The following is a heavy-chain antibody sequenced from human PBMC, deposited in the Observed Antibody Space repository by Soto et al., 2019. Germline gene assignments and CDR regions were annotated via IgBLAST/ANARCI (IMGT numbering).Heavy chain of an antibody. Sequence: GGSLRLSCAASGFTFSSYSMNWVRQAPGKGLEWVSYISSSSSTIYYADSVKGRFTISRDNAKNSLYLQMNSLRAEDTAVYYCARVGYSSSSGGGGLDYWGQGTLVTVSS. V-gene: IGHV3-48*01. CDR2: ISSSSSTI. CDR1: GFTFSSYS. CDR3: ARVGYSSSSGGGGLDY. J-gene: IGHJ4*02. D-gene: IGHD6-6*01.